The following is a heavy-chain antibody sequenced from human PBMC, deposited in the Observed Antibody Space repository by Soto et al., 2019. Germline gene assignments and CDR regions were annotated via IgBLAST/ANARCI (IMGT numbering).Heavy chain of an antibody. CDR2: ISYDGSNK. V-gene: IGHV3-30-3*01. Sequence: QVQLVESGGGVVQPGRSLRLSCAASGFTFSSYAMHWVRQAPGKGLEWVAVISYDGSNKYYADSVKGRFTISRDNSKNTLYLQMHSLRAEDTAVYYCATAFLVATIYDAYYGMDVWGQGTTVTVSS. CDR3: ATAFLVATIYDAYYGMDV. D-gene: IGHD5-12*01. CDR1: GFTFSSYA. J-gene: IGHJ6*02.